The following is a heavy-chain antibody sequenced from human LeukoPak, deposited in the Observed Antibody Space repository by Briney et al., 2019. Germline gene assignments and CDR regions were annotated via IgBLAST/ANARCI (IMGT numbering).Heavy chain of an antibody. CDR1: GYTFTSYD. D-gene: IGHD3-10*01. J-gene: IGHJ6*02. V-gene: IGHV1-8*01. CDR3: ASSGKANTYYYGSGSYYNPYYYYYGMDV. CDR2: MNPNSGNT. Sequence: ASVKVSCKASGYTFTSYDINWVRQATGQGLEWMGWMNPNSGNTGYAQKFQGRVTMTRNTSISTGYMELSSLRSEDTAVYYCASSGKANTYYYGSGSYYNPYYYYYGMDVWGQGTTVTVSS.